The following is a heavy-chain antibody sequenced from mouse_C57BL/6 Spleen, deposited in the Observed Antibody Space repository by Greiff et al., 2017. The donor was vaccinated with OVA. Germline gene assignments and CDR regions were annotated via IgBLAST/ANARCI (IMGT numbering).Heavy chain of an antibody. V-gene: IGHV2-9-1*01. CDR1: GFSLTSYA. D-gene: IGHD2-2*01. Sequence: QVQLQQSGPGLVAPSQSLSITCTVSGFSLTSYAISWVRQPPGKGLEWLGVIWTGGGTNYNSALKSRLSISKDNSKSQVFLKMNSLQTDDTARYYCARNSPLYGYDGVDWYFDVWGTGTTVTVSS. CDR3: ARNSPLYGYDGVDWYFDV. J-gene: IGHJ1*03. CDR2: IWTGGGT.